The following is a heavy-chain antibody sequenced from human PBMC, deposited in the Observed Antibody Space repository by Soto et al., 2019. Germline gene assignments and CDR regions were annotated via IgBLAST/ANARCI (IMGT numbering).Heavy chain of an antibody. J-gene: IGHJ4*02. CDR3: PTDGPTGTTRRIDY. CDR2: ISAYNGNT. CDR1: GYTLTSYG. V-gene: IGHV1-18*01. Sequence: PPGKASCKASGYTLTSYGISGVRPALGQGLEWMGWISAYNGNTNYAQKLQGRVTMTTDTSTSTAYMERRSLRSDETAGYYSPTDGPTGTTRRIDYRGEGTLVTGS. D-gene: IGHD1-1*01.